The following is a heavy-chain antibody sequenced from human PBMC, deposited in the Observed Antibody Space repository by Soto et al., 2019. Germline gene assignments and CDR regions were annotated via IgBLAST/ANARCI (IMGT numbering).Heavy chain of an antibody. J-gene: IGHJ6*02. CDR1: GGTFSSYA. CDR3: ARSQGSSTSLEIYYYYYYGMEV. Sequence: QVQLVQSGAEVKKPGSSVKVSCKASGGTFSSYAISWVRQAPGQGLEWMGGIITISGTANYAQKFQGRVTITADESTSTAYREVSSLRSEDTAVYYCARSQGSSTSLEIYYYYYYGMEVWGQGTTVTVSS. D-gene: IGHD2-2*01. CDR2: IITISGTA. V-gene: IGHV1-69*01.